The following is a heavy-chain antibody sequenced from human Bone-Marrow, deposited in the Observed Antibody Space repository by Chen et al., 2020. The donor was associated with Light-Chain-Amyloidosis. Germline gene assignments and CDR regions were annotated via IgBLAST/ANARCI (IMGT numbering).Heavy chain of an antibody. D-gene: IGHD5-12*01. CDR1: GYTFPNYW. CDR3: ARRRDGYNFDY. CDR2: IYPDDSDA. V-gene: IGHV5-51*01. Sequence: ERSEPEVKKPGESLKISCKGTGYTFPNYWIGWVRQMPGKGLEWMGVIYPDDSDARYSPSFEGQVTISADKSITTAYLQWRSLKASDTAMYYCARRRDGYNFDYWGQGTLVTVSS. J-gene: IGHJ4*02.